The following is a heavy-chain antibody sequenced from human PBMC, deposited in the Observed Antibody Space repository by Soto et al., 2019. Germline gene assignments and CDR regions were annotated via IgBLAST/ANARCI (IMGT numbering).Heavy chain of an antibody. Sequence: GASVKVSCKASGYTFTGYYMHWVRQAPGQGLEWMGWINPNSGGTNYAQKFQGWVTMTRDTSISTAYMELSRLRSDDTAVYYCARGYDSSGYFLGGTKTYGMDVWGQGTTVTVSS. CDR2: INPNSGGT. D-gene: IGHD3-22*01. CDR3: ARGYDSSGYFLGGTKTYGMDV. V-gene: IGHV1-2*04. CDR1: GYTFTGYY. J-gene: IGHJ6*02.